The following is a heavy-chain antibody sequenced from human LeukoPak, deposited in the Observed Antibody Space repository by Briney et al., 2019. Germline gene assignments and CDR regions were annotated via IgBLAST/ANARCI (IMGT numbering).Heavy chain of an antibody. CDR3: VSPLRYFDWLPFDY. J-gene: IGHJ4*02. V-gene: IGHV3-30*04. D-gene: IGHD3-9*01. CDR2: TSYDGRNK. Sequence: GGSLRLSCAASGFTFSSYAMHWVRQAPGKGLEWVAVTSYDGRNKYYADSVKGRFTISRDNSKNTLYLQMNSLRAEDTAVYYCVSPLRYFDWLPFDYWGQGTLVTVSS. CDR1: GFTFSSYA.